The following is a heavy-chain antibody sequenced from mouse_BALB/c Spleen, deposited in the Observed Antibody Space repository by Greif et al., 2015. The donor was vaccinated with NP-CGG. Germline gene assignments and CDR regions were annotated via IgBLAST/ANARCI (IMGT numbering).Heavy chain of an antibody. D-gene: IGHD1-1*01. CDR2: IDPSDSET. J-gene: IGHJ4*01. CDR1: GYTFASYW. Sequence: VQLQQSGAELVKPGAPVKLSCKASGYTFASYWMNWVKQRPGRGLEWIGRIDPSDSETHYNQKFKDKATLTVDKSSSTAYIQLSSLTSEDSAVYYCARRGLYYGYAMDYWGQGTSVTVSS. CDR3: ARRGLYYGYAMDY. V-gene: IGHV1-69*02.